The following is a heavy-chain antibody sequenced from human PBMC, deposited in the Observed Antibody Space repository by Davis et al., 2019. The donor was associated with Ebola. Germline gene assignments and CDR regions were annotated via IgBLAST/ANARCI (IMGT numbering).Heavy chain of an antibody. Sequence: SETLSLTCTVSGGSISSSNWWRWVRQPPGQGLEWIGEIYHSGSTNYNPSLKSRVTISVDKSKNQFSLKLSSVTSADTAVYYCARESCSGGSCYSGGYFDYWCQGTLVTVSS. CDR2: IYHSGST. V-gene: IGHV4-4*02. CDR3: ARESCSGGSCYSGGYFDY. J-gene: IGHJ4*02. CDR1: GGSISSSNW. D-gene: IGHD2-15*01.